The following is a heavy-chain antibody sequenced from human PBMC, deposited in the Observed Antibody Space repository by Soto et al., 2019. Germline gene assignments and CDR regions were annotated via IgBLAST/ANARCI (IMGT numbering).Heavy chain of an antibody. CDR2: ISGSGRRT. Sequence: EVQLLESGGGLVQPGGSLRLSCGASGFTFSNYAMSWVRQAPGKGLEWVSAISGSGRRTYYADSVKGRFTISRDNSKNTLLLQMNSLRAEDTAVYYCAKDGGGAPIFGVVNNWFDPWGQGTLVTVSS. D-gene: IGHD3-3*01. CDR1: GFTFSNYA. CDR3: AKDGGGAPIFGVVNNWFDP. J-gene: IGHJ5*02. V-gene: IGHV3-23*01.